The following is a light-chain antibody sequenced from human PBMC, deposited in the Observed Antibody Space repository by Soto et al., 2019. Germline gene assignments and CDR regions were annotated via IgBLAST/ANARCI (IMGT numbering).Light chain of an antibody. Sequence: EIVLTQSPGTLSLSPGERATLSCRASQSVSSSYLAWYQQKPGQAPRLLIYGASSRATGIPDRFSGSGSGTEFTLTISSLQPDDFATYYCQQYDSYSSFSQGTKVDIK. CDR2: GAS. J-gene: IGKJ1*01. V-gene: IGKV3-20*01. CDR3: QQYDSYSS. CDR1: QSVSSSY.